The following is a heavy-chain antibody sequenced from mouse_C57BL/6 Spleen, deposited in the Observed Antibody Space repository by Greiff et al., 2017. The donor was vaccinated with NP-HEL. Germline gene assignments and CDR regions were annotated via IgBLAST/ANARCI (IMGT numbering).Heavy chain of an antibody. CDR1: GYTFTSYW. Sequence: QVQLKQPGAELVKPGASVKLSCTASGYTFTSYWMHWVKQRPGRGLEWIGRIDPNSGGTKYNAKFKSKATLTVDKPSNTTYMQLSSLTSEDSAVYYCARPGWDGSSPFAYWGQGTLVTVSA. CDR3: ARPGWDGSSPFAY. J-gene: IGHJ3*01. D-gene: IGHD1-1*01. CDR2: IDPNSGGT. V-gene: IGHV1-72*01.